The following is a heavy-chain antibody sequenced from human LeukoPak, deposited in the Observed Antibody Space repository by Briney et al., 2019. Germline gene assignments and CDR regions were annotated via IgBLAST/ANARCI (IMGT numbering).Heavy chain of an antibody. D-gene: IGHD3-9*01. CDR3: ARGGHITYYDILTGYQRGAFDI. J-gene: IGHJ3*02. Sequence: PSETLSLTCTVSGGSISSYYWSWIRQPPGKGLEWIGYIYYSGITNYNPSLKSRVTISVDTSKNQFSLKLSSVTAADTAVYYCARGGHITYYDILTGYQRGAFDIWGQGTMVTVSS. CDR2: IYYSGIT. CDR1: GGSISSYY. V-gene: IGHV4-59*01.